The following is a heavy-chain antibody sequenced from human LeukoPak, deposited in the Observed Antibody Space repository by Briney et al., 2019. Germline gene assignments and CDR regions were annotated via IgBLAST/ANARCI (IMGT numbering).Heavy chain of an antibody. CDR1: GFTFSSYS. V-gene: IGHV3-21*01. D-gene: IGHD4-17*01. J-gene: IGHJ4*02. CDR2: ISSSSSYI. Sequence: GGSLRLSCAASGFTFSSYSMNWVRQAPGKGLEWVSSISSSSSYIYYADSVKGRFTISRDNAKDSLYLQMNSLRAEDTAVYYCAREAVPVNFDYWGQGTLVTVSS. CDR3: AREAVPVNFDY.